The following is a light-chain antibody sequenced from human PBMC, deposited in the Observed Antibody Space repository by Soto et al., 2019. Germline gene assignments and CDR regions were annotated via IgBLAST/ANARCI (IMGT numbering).Light chain of an antibody. Sequence: QSVLPQPASVSGSPGQSITISCTGTSSDVGSYNYVSWYQQHPGKAPRLMIYASSNRPSGVSHRFSGSRSGNTASLTISGLQAEDEADYFCSSYTSGSTPYVFGSGTKVTVL. V-gene: IGLV2-14*01. CDR3: SSYTSGSTPYV. CDR1: SSDVGSYNY. CDR2: ASS. J-gene: IGLJ1*01.